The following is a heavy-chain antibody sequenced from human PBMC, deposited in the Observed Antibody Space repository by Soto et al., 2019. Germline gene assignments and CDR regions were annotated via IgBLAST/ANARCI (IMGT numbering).Heavy chain of an antibody. CDR3: ARAPAILWFGELLGYYYYGMDV. CDR1: GGSMRNVY. V-gene: IGHV4-59*12. J-gene: IGHJ6*02. D-gene: IGHD3-10*01. Sequence: SENLSLTRTGSGGSMRNVYWSWIRQPPGKRIEGIGFIFHSGNAKYNPSPKSRVTISVDTSKNQFSLKLSSVTAADTAVYYCARAPAILWFGELLGYYYYGMDVWGQGTTVTVSS. CDR2: IFHSGNA.